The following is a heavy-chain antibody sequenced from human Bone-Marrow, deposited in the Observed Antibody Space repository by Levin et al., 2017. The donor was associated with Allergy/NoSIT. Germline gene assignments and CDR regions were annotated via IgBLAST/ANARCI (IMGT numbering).Heavy chain of an antibody. J-gene: IGHJ3*02. V-gene: IGHV3-11*05. CDR2: ISSTSTFT. D-gene: IGHD5-18*01. CDR3: ARAVRGYSYGPFDI. Sequence: IVQAQGKGLVLVSYISSTSTFTNYADSVKGRFTISRDNAKNSLYLQMNSLRAEDTAVYYCARAVRGYSYGPFDIWGQGTVVTVSS.